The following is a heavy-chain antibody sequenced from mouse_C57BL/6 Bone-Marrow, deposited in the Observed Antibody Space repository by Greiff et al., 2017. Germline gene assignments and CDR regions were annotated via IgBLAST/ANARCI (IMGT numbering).Heavy chain of an antibody. J-gene: IGHJ2*01. D-gene: IGHD2-12*01. CDR2: IDPSDSYT. V-gene: IGHV1-69*01. Sequence: QVQLKQPGAELVMPGASVKLSCKASGYTFTSYWMHWVKQRPGQGLEWIGEIDPSDSYTNYNQKFKGKSTLTVDKSSSTAYMQLSSLTSEDSAVYYCARAYCSGQKGYFDYWGQGTTLTVSS. CDR1: GYTFTSYW. CDR3: ARAYCSGQKGYFDY.